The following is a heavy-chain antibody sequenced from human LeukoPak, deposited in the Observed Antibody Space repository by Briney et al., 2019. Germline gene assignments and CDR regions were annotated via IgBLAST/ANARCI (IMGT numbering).Heavy chain of an antibody. V-gene: IGHV3-7*04. Sequence: QSGGSLTLSCAASGFTLSSYAMSWVRQAPGRGLEWVANIHPEGNEKFHVEFVKGRFTISRDNTKNLLFLQMNGLRVEDTAVYYCARGDAFSGDHWGQGTLVTVSS. J-gene: IGHJ4*02. CDR2: IHPEGNEK. CDR3: ARGDAFSGDH. CDR1: GFTLSSYA.